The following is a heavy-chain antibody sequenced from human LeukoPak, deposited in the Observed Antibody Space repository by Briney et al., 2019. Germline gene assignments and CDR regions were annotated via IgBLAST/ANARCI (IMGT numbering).Heavy chain of an antibody. D-gene: IGHD6-13*01. CDR1: GGSISSYY. CDR2: IYYSGST. Sequence: PSETLSLTCTVSGGSISSYYWSWIRQPPGKGLEWIGYIYYSGSTNYNPSLKSRVTISVDTTKNQFSLKLSSVTAADTAVYYCARGRAAAGRAYWYFDLWGRGTLVTVSS. CDR3: ARGRAAAGRAYWYFDL. V-gene: IGHV4-59*01. J-gene: IGHJ2*01.